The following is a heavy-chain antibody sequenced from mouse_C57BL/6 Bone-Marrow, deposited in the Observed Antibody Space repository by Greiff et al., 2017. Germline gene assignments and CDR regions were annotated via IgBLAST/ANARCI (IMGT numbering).Heavy chain of an antibody. CDR1: GYTFTNYW. CDR3: ARSYYGSSYRYWYFDV. J-gene: IGHJ1*03. Sequence: VQLQQSGAELVRPGTSVKMSCKASGYTFTNYWIGWAKQRPGHGLEWIGDIYPGGGYTNYNEKFKGKATLTADKSSSTAYMQFSRLTSEDSAIYYGARSYYGSSYRYWYFDVWGTGTTVTVSS. V-gene: IGHV1-63*01. CDR2: IYPGGGYT. D-gene: IGHD1-1*01.